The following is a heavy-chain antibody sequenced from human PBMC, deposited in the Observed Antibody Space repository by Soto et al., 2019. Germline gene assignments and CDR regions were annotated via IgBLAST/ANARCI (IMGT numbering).Heavy chain of an antibody. Sequence: LSLTCNVSGGSVNSDNYYWTWVRQPPGKGLEWIGNIHNSGTTNYNPSLQNRVTISMDTSKNQYSLKLTSVTAADAALYYCARDIRGFSRALDYWGRGTPVTVSS. CDR1: GGSVNSDNYY. J-gene: IGHJ4*02. CDR2: IHNSGTT. V-gene: IGHV4-61*01. D-gene: IGHD5-18*01. CDR3: ARDIRGFSRALDY.